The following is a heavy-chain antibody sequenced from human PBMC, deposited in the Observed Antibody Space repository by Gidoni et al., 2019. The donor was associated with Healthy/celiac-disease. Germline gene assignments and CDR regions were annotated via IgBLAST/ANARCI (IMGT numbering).Heavy chain of an antibody. CDR2: FIMSSSTI. J-gene: IGHJ4*02. CDR3: ARGDYDYVWGGYRSNDY. V-gene: IGHV3-48*01. Sequence: EVQLVESGGGLVQPGGSLRTSCAASGFTFSRNSMNWVRQAPGKGLDCVSYFIMSSSTIYYADSVKGRFTISRDNAKNSLYLQMNSLRAEDTAVYYCARGDYDYVWGGYRSNDYWGQGTLVTVSS. CDR1: GFTFSRNS. D-gene: IGHD3-16*02.